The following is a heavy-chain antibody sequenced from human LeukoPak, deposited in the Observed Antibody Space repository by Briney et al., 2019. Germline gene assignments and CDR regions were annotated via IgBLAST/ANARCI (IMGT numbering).Heavy chain of an antibody. CDR2: VSDGAGRT. J-gene: IGHJ4*02. V-gene: IGHV3-23*01. Sequence: RGSLRLSCAASGFTFDNYAMSWVRQAPGKGLEWVSGVSDGAGRTSYADSVTGRFTISRDNARRIPYLQMNSLRAEDTAVYYCAKDVCNGAGCHFFDYWGQGTVVTVSS. D-gene: IGHD2-15*01. CDR1: GFTFDNYA. CDR3: AKDVCNGAGCHFFDY.